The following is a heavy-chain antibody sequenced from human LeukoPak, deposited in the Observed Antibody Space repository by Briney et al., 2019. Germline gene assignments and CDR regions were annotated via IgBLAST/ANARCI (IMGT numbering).Heavy chain of an antibody. V-gene: IGHV3-66*01. CDR3: AKDGPPVIAAAGTYYYGMDV. J-gene: IGHJ6*02. Sequence: GGSLRLSCAASGFTVSSNYMSWVRQAPGKGLEWVSVIYSGGSTYYADSVEGRFTISRGNSKNKLYLQMNRLRAEDTAVYYCAKDGPPVIAAAGTYYYGMDVWGQGTTVTVSS. CDR2: IYSGGST. D-gene: IGHD6-13*01. CDR1: GFTVSSNY.